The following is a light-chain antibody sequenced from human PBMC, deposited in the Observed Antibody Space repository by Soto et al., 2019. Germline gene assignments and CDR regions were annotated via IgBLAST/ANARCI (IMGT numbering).Light chain of an antibody. J-gene: IGKJ1*01. CDR2: GTS. Sequence: EIVLTQSPGTLSLSPGERATLPCRADRSVSDTLLTWFQQKPGQAPRLLIFGTSNRAPGIPDRFSGSGSGTDFPLTISRLEPDDFAVYYCQHYGDSSWTFGQGTKVDIK. CDR3: QHYGDSSWT. CDR1: RSVSDTL. V-gene: IGKV3-20*01.